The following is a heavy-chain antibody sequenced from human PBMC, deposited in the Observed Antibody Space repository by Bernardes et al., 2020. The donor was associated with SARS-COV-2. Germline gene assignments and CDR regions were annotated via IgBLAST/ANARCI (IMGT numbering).Heavy chain of an antibody. Sequence: GGSLRLSCAASGFTFSIYGMHWVRQAPGKGLEWVAVMSYDGNKKHYADSVKGRFTISRDNSKNTLYLQMNSLKTEDTAVYYCARLGGEVTSFYYSMDVWGQGTTVTVSS. CDR3: ARLGGEVTSFYYSMDV. J-gene: IGHJ6*02. D-gene: IGHD4-17*01. V-gene: IGHV3-30*03. CDR2: MSYDGNKK. CDR1: GFTFSIYG.